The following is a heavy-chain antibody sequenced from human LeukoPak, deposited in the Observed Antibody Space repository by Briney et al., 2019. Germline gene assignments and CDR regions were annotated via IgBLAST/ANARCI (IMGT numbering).Heavy chain of an antibody. CDR2: ISWNSGSI. D-gene: IGHD3-10*01. V-gene: IGHV3-9*01. Sequence: GRSLRLSCAASGFTFDDYAMHWVRQAPGKGLEWVSGISWNSGSIGYADSVKGRFTISRDNAKNSLYLQMNSLRAEDTALYYCAKGRDGSGSYLAFDIWGQGTMVTVSS. J-gene: IGHJ3*02. CDR1: GFTFDDYA. CDR3: AKGRDGSGSYLAFDI.